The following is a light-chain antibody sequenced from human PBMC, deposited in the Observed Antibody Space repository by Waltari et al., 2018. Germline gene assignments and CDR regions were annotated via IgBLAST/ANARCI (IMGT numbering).Light chain of an antibody. V-gene: IGKV3-20*01. CDR3: QHYLRLPVT. Sequence: EIVLTQSPGTLSLSLGERATVSCRASQRVSRALAWYQQNPGQAPRLRIYGASTRATGIPDRFSGSGSGTDFSLTISRLEPDDFAVYYCQHYLRLPVTFGQGTTVEI. CDR1: QRVSRA. J-gene: IGKJ1*01. CDR2: GAS.